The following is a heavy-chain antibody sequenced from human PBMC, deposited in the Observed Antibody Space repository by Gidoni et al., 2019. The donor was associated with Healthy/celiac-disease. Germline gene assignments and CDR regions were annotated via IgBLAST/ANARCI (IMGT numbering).Heavy chain of an antibody. D-gene: IGHD6-19*01. Sequence: QVQLQESGPGLVKPSQTLSLTCTVSGGSISSGGYYWSWIRQHPGKGLEWIGYIYYSGSTYYNPSFKIRVTISVDTSKNQFSLKLSSVTAADTAVYYCARDRAVAGTEGGVFDYWGQGTLVTVSS. CDR3: ARDRAVAGTEGGVFDY. CDR1: GGSISSGGYY. J-gene: IGHJ4*02. V-gene: IGHV4-31*03. CDR2: IYYSGST.